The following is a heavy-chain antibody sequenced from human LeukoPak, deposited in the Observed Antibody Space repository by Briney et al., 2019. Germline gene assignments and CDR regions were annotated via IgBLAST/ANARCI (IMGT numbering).Heavy chain of an antibody. CDR1: GGSISSGSDY. J-gene: IGHJ4*02. CDR3: ARLLAVGAYYFDY. D-gene: IGHD1-26*01. CDR2: IYTSGST. Sequence: SETLSLTCTVSGGSISSGSDYWSWIRQPAGKGLEWIGRIYTSGSTNYNPSLKSRVTISVDTSQNQFSLKLSSVTAADTAVYYCARLLAVGAYYFDYWGQGTLVTVSS. V-gene: IGHV4-61*02.